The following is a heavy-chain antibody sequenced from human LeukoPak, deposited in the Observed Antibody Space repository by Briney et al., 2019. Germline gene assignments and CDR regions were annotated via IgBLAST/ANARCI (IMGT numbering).Heavy chain of an antibody. Sequence: PSETLSLTCTVSGGSISSYYWSWIRQPPGKGLEWIGYIYYSGSTNYNPSLKSRVTISVDTSKNQFSLKLSSVTAADTAVYYSARTTIFGVVIWFDPWGQGTLVTVSS. CDR1: GGSISSYY. D-gene: IGHD3-3*01. V-gene: IGHV4-59*01. CDR2: IYYSGST. J-gene: IGHJ5*02. CDR3: ARTTIFGVVIWFDP.